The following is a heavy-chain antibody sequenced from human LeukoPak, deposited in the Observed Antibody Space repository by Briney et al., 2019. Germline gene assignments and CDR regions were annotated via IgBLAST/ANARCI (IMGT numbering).Heavy chain of an antibody. CDR1: GFTFSSYA. CDR3: AKVPNGDQSWYYYMDV. J-gene: IGHJ6*03. CDR2: ISGSGGST. Sequence: AGGSLRLSCAASGFTFSSYAMSWVRQAPGKGLEWVSAISGSGGSTYYADSVKGRFTISRDNSKNTLYLQMNSLRAEDTAVYYCAKVPNGDQSWYYYMDVWGKGTTVTVSS. V-gene: IGHV3-23*01. D-gene: IGHD3-10*01.